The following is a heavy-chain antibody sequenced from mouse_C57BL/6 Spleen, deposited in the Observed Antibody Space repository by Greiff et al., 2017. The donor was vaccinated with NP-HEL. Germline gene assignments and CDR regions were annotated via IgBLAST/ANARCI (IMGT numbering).Heavy chain of an antibody. D-gene: IGHD2-4*01. CDR1: GYSITSGYY. J-gene: IGHJ4*01. CDR3: ARDYDYDGFLSY. CDR2: ISYDGSN. V-gene: IGHV3-6*01. Sequence: EVKLQESGPGLVKPSQSLSLTCSVTGYSITSGYYWNWLRQFPGNKLEWMGYISYDGSNNYNPSLKNRISITRDTSKNQFFLKLNSVTTEDTATYYCARDYDYDGFLSYWGQGTSVTVSS.